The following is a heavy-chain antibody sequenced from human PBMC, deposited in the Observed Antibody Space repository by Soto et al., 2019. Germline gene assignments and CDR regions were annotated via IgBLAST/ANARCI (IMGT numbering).Heavy chain of an antibody. CDR2: ISYDGSNK. Sequence: QVQLVESGGGVVQPGRSLRLSCAASGFTFSSYAMHWVRQAPGKGLERVAVISYDGSNKYYADSVKGRFTISRDNTTHTLHPQMNAPTAEGTAVNCCETPAAGYSSGRYGDYGMDVWGQGTKVTVSS. CDR3: ETPAAGYSSGRYGDYGMDV. CDR1: GFTFSSYA. D-gene: IGHD6-19*01. J-gene: IGHJ6*02. V-gene: IGHV3-30-3*01.